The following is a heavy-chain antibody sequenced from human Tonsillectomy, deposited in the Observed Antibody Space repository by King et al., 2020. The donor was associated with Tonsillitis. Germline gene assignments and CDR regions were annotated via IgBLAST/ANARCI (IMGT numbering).Heavy chain of an antibody. CDR2: IYYSGST. D-gene: IGHD1-1*01. CDR3: ASLEKEADAFHI. J-gene: IGHJ3*02. V-gene: IGHV4-31*03. Sequence: MQLQESGPGLVKPSQTLSLTCTVSGGSITRGGCYWSWIRQHPGKGLEWIGFIYYSGSTYYNPSLKSRVTISVDTSKNQFSLKLSSVTAADTAVYYCASLEKEADAFHIWGQGTMVTVSS. CDR1: GGSITRGGCY.